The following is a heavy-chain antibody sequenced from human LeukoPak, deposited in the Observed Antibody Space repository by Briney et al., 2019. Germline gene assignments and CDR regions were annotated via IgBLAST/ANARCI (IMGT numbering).Heavy chain of an antibody. CDR3: ARDWGMGPSSSWA. Sequence: SVKVSCKASGGTFSSYAISWVRQAPGQGLEWMRGIMPVFGKANYAQKFQGRVTITADESTTTAYMELNSLRSEDTAMYYCARDWGMGPSSSWAWGQGTLVTVSS. CDR2: IMPVFGKA. CDR1: GGTFSSYA. V-gene: IGHV1-69*13. J-gene: IGHJ5*02. D-gene: IGHD6-13*01.